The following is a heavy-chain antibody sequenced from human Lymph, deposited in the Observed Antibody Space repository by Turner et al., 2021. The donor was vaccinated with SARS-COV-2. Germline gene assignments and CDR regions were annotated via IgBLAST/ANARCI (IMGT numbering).Heavy chain of an antibody. D-gene: IGHD3-3*01. J-gene: IGHJ4*02. V-gene: IGHV3-30*18. CDR3: AKDSRFLEWLLFGEFDY. Sequence: QVQLVESGGGVVQPGRSLRRSCAASGFTFSNYGMHWVRQAPGKGLEWVAVISYDGSNKNYAGSVKGRFTISRDNSKNTLNLQMNSLRAEDTAVYYCAKDSRFLEWLLFGEFDYWGQGTLVTVSS. CDR2: ISYDGSNK. CDR1: GFTFSNYG.